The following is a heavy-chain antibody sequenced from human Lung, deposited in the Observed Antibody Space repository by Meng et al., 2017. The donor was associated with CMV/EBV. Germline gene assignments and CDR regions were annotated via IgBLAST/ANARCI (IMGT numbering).Heavy chain of an antibody. CDR3: ARKLVVPAAIRNDAFDI. J-gene: IGHJ3*02. CDR2: IYYSGST. Sequence: LXCTVSGGSISSSSYYWGWIRQPPGKGLEWIGSIYYSGSTYYNPSLKSRVTISVDTSKNQFSLKLSSVTAADTAVYYCARKLVVPAAIRNDAFDIWGQGTXVTVSS. V-gene: IGHV4-39*07. CDR1: GGSISSSSYY. D-gene: IGHD2-2*01.